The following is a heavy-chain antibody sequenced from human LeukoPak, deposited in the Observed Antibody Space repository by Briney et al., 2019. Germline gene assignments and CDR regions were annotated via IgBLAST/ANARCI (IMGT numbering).Heavy chain of an antibody. J-gene: IGHJ4*02. D-gene: IGHD4-17*01. CDR1: GGTFSSYA. V-gene: IGHV1-69*06. Sequence: SVKVSCKASGGTFSSYAISWVRQAPGQGLEWMGRIIPIFGTANYAQKFQGRVTITADKSTSTAYMELCSLRSEDTAVYYCARDRPVTTGGGFDYWGQGTLVTVSS. CDR3: ARDRPVTTGGGFDY. CDR2: IIPIFGTA.